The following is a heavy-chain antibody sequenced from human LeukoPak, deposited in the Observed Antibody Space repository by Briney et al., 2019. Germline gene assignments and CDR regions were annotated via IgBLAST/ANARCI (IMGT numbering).Heavy chain of an antibody. CDR3: ARLGYSSGWYPSVGAFDI. Sequence: PSETLSLTCTVSGGSISSSSYYWGWIRQPPGKGLEWIGSIYYSGSTYYNPSLKSRVTISVDTSKNPFSLKLSSVTAADTAVYYCARLGYSSGWYPSVGAFDIWGQGTMVTVSS. CDR1: GGSISSSSYY. J-gene: IGHJ3*02. CDR2: IYYSGST. V-gene: IGHV4-39*01. D-gene: IGHD6-19*01.